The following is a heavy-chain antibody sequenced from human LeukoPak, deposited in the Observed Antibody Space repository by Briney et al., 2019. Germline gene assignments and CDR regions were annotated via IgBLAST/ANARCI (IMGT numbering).Heavy chain of an antibody. CDR3: AKQLWLTEDAFDI. J-gene: IGHJ3*02. CDR2: INHSGST. Sequence: SETLSLTCTVYGGSFSGYYWSWIRQPPGKGLEWIGEINHSGSTNYNPSLKSRVTISVDTSKNQFSLKLSSVTAADTAVYYCAKQLWLTEDAFDIWGQGTMVTVSS. D-gene: IGHD5-18*01. V-gene: IGHV4-34*01. CDR1: GGSFSGYY.